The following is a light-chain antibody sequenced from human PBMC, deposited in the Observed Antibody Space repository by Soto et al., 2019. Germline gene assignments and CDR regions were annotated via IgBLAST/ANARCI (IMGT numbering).Light chain of an antibody. V-gene: IGKV1-39*01. CDR1: QSISSY. CDR2: AAS. CDR3: LQSYSTXPVT. Sequence: DIQMTQSPSSLSAAVGYRVTITCRAIQSISSYLNWYQQKPGKATKLLIDAASSLQSGVPSRFSGSGSATDFTITISSMQPEDFATYYCLQSYSTXPVTSGGGTKV. J-gene: IGKJ4*01.